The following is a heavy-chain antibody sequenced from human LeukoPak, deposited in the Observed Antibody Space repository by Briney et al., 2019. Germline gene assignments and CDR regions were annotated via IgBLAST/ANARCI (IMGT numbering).Heavy chain of an antibody. CDR3: ARDPSAYYYDSSGYDEFDY. Sequence: GGSLRLSCAASGFTFSSYWMSWVRQAPGKGLEWVANIKQDGSEIYYVDSVKGRFTISRDNAKNSLYLQMNSLRAEDTAVYYCARDPSAYYYDSSGYDEFDYWGQGTLVTVSS. D-gene: IGHD3-22*01. J-gene: IGHJ4*02. CDR2: IKQDGSEI. CDR1: GFTFSSYW. V-gene: IGHV3-7*01.